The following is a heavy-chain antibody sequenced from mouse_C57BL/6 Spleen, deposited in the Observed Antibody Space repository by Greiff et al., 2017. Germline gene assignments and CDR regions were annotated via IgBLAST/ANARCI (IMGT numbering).Heavy chain of an antibody. Sequence: VQGVESGAELARPGASVKLSCKASGYTFTSYGISWVKQRTGQGLEWIGEIYPRSGNTYYNEKFKGKATLTADKSSSTAYMELRSLISEDSAVYFCARRGTTAVGYFDVWGTGTTVTVSS. CDR1: GYTFTSYG. J-gene: IGHJ1*03. CDR3: ARRGTTAVGYFDV. CDR2: IYPRSGNT. D-gene: IGHD1-2*01. V-gene: IGHV1-81*01.